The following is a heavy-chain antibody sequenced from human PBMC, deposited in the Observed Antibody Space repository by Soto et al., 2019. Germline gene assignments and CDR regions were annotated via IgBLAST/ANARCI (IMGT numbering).Heavy chain of an antibody. D-gene: IGHD3-9*01. CDR1: GYTFIAYY. V-gene: IGHV1-2*02. CDR2: SNPNSGGA. Sequence: ASVKVSWKTSGYTFIAYYIHWVRQAPGQGLEWMGWSNPNSGGAKYAPKFQGRVTLTRDTSISTVYMELTRLTSDDTAIYYCARSPDSLSLVHYWGQGTLVTVSS. CDR3: ARSPDSLSLVHY. J-gene: IGHJ4*02.